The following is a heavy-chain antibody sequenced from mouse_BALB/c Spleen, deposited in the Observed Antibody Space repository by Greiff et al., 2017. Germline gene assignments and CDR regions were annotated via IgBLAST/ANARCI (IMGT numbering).Heavy chain of an antibody. CDR3: ARKTTVYFDY. Sequence: EVQRVESGGGLVKPGGSLKLSCAASGFTFSSYAMSWVRQSPEKRLEWVAEISSGGSYTYYPDTVTGRFTISRDNAKNTLYLEMSSLRSEDTAMYYCARKTTVYFDYWGQGTTLTVSS. CDR1: GFTFSSYA. D-gene: IGHD1-1*01. V-gene: IGHV5-9-4*01. J-gene: IGHJ2*01. CDR2: ISSGGSYT.